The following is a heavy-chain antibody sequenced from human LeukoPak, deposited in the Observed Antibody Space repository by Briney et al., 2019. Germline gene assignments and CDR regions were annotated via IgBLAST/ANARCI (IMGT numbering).Heavy chain of an antibody. J-gene: IGHJ3*02. CDR3: AKDYYYDSSGWDDNAFDI. CDR2: ISGSGGST. Sequence: PGGSLRLSCAASGFTFSSYAMSWVRQAPGKGLEWVSAISGSGGSTYYADSVKGRFTISRDNSKNMLYLQMNSLRAEDTAVYYCAKDYYYDSSGWDDNAFDIWGQGTMVTVSS. CDR1: GFTFSSYA. D-gene: IGHD3-22*01. V-gene: IGHV3-23*01.